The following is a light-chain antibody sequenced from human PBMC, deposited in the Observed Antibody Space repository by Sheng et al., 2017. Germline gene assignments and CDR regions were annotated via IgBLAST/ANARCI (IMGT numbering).Light chain of an antibody. CDR2: DAS. CDR3: QQRSNWPSLT. Sequence: VMTQSPATLSVSPGESVTLSCRTSQSTASHLAWYQQKSGQAPRLLIYDASNRATGIPARFSGSGSGTDFTLTISSLEPEDFAVYYCQQRSNWPSLTFGGGTKVEIK. CDR1: QSTASH. V-gene: IGKV3-11*01. J-gene: IGKJ4*01.